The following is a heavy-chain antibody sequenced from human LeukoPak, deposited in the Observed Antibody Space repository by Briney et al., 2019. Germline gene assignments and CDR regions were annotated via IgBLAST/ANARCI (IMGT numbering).Heavy chain of an antibody. CDR2: ISAYNGNT. V-gene: IGHV1-18*01. CDR1: GYTFTSYG. D-gene: IGHD2-2*01. J-gene: IGHJ4*02. CDR3: ARDGGGYCSSTSCSDFDY. Sequence: ASVKVSCKASGYTFTSYGISWLRQAPGQGLEWMGWISAYNGNTNYAQKLQGRVTMTTDTSTSTAYMELRSLRSDDTAVYYCARDGGGYCSSTSCSDFDYWGQGTLVTVSS.